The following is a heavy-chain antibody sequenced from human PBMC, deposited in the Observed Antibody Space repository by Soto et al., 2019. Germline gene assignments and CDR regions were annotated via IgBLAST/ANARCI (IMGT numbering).Heavy chain of an antibody. V-gene: IGHV4-38-2*02. CDR1: ASSITDASY. Sequence: SETLSLTXTVSASSITDASYWGWIRQPPGKGLEWIGSSHHGGGTYYNPSLKSRVTISVDPSKNQLSLKLTSVVAADAAVYYCARVLSLGSTWYFDYWGRGTQVTVSS. CDR2: SHHGGGT. CDR3: ARVLSLGSTWYFDY. J-gene: IGHJ4*02. D-gene: IGHD6-13*01.